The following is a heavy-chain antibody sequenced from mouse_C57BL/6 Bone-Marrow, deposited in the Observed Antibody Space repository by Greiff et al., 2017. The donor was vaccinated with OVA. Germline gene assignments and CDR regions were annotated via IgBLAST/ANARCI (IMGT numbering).Heavy chain of an antibody. CDR2: INPGRGGT. CDR1: GYAFTNYL. Sequence: VQLQQSGAELVRPGTSVKVSCKASGYAFTNYLIEWVKQRPGQGLEWIGVINPGRGGTNYNEKFKGKATLTADKSSSTAYMQLSSLTSEDSAVYFCARPRDYYAMDYWGQGTSVTVSS. V-gene: IGHV1-54*01. CDR3: ARPRDYYAMDY. J-gene: IGHJ4*01.